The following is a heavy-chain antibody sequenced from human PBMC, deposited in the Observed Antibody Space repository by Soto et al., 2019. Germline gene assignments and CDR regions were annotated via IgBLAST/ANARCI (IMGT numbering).Heavy chain of an antibody. V-gene: IGHV4-59*01. D-gene: IGHD1-26*01. Sequence: QVQLQESGPGLVKPSETLSLTCTVSGGSISSYYWSWIRQPPGKGLEWIGYIYYSGSTNYNPSLKSRVTISVDTSKNQFSLKLSSVTAADTAVYYCAGNSIVGAIDYWGQGTLVTVSS. J-gene: IGHJ4*02. CDR3: AGNSIVGAIDY. CDR2: IYYSGST. CDR1: GGSISSYY.